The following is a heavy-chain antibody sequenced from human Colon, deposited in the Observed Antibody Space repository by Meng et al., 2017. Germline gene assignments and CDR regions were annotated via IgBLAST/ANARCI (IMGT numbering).Heavy chain of an antibody. Sequence: GESLKISCKGSGYSFTSAWIAWVRQMPGKGLEWMGIIYPGDYDTRYSPSFQGQVTISADNSITTAYLQWSSLEASDTAMYYCARLGYCGGGSCFSRGSFDYWGQGTLVTVSS. J-gene: IGHJ4*02. CDR2: IYPGDYDT. V-gene: IGHV5-51*01. CDR3: ARLGYCGGGSCFSRGSFDY. CDR1: GYSFTSAW. D-gene: IGHD2-15*01.